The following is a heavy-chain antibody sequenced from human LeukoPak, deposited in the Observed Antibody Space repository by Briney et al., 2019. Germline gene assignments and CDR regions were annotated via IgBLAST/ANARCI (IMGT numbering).Heavy chain of an antibody. V-gene: IGHV1-46*01. CDR2: INPSGGST. D-gene: IGHD3-22*01. CDR3: ARESPPRRNYDSRGYYSYYFDY. J-gene: IGHJ4*02. Sequence: ASVKVSCKASGYTFTSYYMHWVRQAPGQGLEWMGIINPSGGSTSYAQKFQGRVTMTRDTSTSTVYMELSSLRSDDTAVYYCARESPPRRNYDSRGYYSYYFDYWGQGTLVTVSS. CDR1: GYTFTSYY.